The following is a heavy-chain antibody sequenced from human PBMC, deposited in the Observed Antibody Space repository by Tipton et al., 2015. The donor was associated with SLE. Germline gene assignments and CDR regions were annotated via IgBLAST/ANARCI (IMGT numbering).Heavy chain of an antibody. Sequence: TLSLTCTVSGGSITCHSWCWVRQPPGKGLEWIGFFYDSGRTSYNPSLESRVTISLDTSKNQFFLKLSSVTASDTAVYYCGKNGGPATFAIWGQGTMVTVSS. CDR1: GGSITCHS. CDR3: GKNGGPATFAI. J-gene: IGHJ3*02. V-gene: IGHV4-59*11. D-gene: IGHD1-1*01. CDR2: FYDSGRT.